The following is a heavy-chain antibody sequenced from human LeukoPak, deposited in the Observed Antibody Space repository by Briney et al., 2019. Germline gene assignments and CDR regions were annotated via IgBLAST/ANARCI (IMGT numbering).Heavy chain of an antibody. J-gene: IGHJ3*02. V-gene: IGHV3-7*01. CDR3: ARGGGLLWFGDINAFDI. Sequence: PGGSLRLSCAASGFTFSSYWMSWVRQAPGKGLEWVANIKQDGSEKYYVDSVKGRFTISRDNAKNSLYLQMNSLRAEDTAVYYCARGGGLLWFGDINAFDIWGQGTMVTVSS. CDR2: IKQDGSEK. CDR1: GFTFSSYW. D-gene: IGHD3-10*01.